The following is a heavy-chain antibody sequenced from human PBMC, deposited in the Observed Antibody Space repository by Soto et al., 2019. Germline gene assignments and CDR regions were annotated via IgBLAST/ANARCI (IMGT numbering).Heavy chain of an antibody. CDR2: IRSKTNNYVT. V-gene: IGHV3-73*01. CDR1: GFTFSGAA. CDR3: TTSPY. J-gene: IGHJ4*02. Sequence: GASVKISCAVSGFTFSGAAIHWVRQAPGKGLEWIGRIRSKTNNYVTAYADSVTGRFTLSRNDSSNTAYLQMNSLKTEDTAVYYCTTSPYWGQGTLVTVSS.